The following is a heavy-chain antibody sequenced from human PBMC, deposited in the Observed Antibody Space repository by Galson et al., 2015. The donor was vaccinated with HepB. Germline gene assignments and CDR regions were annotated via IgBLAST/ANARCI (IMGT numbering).Heavy chain of an antibody. J-gene: IGHJ1*01. V-gene: IGHV3-48*01. Sequence: SLRLSCAASGFTFSSYSMNWVRQAPGKGLEWVSYISSSSSTIYYADSVKGRFTISRDNAKNSLYLQMNSLRAEDTAVYYCARDRSPNSAEYFQHWGQGTLVTVSS. CDR1: GFTFSSYS. CDR2: ISSSSSTI. CDR3: ARDRSPNSAEYFQH. D-gene: IGHD4-23*01.